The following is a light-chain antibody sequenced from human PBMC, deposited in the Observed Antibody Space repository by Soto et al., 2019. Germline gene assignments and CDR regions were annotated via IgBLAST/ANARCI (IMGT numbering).Light chain of an antibody. CDR2: GNS. CDR3: QSYDSSLAWV. CDR1: SSNIGAGYD. Sequence: QSVLTQPPSVSGAPAQRVTITCTGSSSNIGAGYDVHWYQQLPGTAPKVLIYGNSNRPSGVPDRFLGSKSGTSASLAITGLQAEDEGDYYCQSYDSSLAWVFGGGTKLTVL. V-gene: IGLV1-40*01. J-gene: IGLJ3*02.